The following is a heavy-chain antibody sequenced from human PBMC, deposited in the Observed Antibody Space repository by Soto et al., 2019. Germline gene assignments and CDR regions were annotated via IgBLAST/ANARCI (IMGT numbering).Heavy chain of an antibody. D-gene: IGHD4-17*01. Sequence: ASVKVSCKASGYTFTSYAMHWVRQAPGQRLEWVGWINAGNGNTKYSQKFQGRVTITRDTSASTAYMELSILRSGDTAVYYCGRDHGLSAYYYYYYMDVWGKGTTVTVSS. J-gene: IGHJ6*03. CDR2: INAGNGNT. CDR1: GYTFTSYA. CDR3: GRDHGLSAYYYYYYMDV. V-gene: IGHV1-3*01.